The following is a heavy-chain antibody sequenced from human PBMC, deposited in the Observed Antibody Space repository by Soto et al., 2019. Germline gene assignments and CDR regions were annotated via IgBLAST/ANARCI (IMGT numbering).Heavy chain of an antibody. CDR2: IYYSGST. CDR3: ARHQGLLWFGELSPFDY. D-gene: IGHD3-10*01. J-gene: IGHJ4*02. V-gene: IGHV4-39*01. Sequence: PSETLSLTCTVSGGSISSSSYYWGWIRQPPGKGLEWIGSIYYSGSTYYNPSLKSRVTISVDTSKNQFSLKLSSVTAADTAVYYCARHQGLLWFGELSPFDYWGQGTLVTVSS. CDR1: GGSISSSSYY.